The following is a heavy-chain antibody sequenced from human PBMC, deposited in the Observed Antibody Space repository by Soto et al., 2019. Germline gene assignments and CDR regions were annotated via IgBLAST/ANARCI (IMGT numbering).Heavy chain of an antibody. CDR3: ASDRAIAVGGLTWFDS. J-gene: IGHJ5*01. CDR1: GYSFIKYT. CDR2: INGGDGDM. Sequence: QVQIVQSGAEVKKPGASVKVSCKASGYSFIKYTIHWVRQAPGQRLEWMGWINGGDGDMKFSQKFQGRVTMTRDTTASTTYMELSSLGSEDTSLYYCASDRAIAVGGLTWFDSWGQGTLVTVSS. D-gene: IGHD6-13*01. V-gene: IGHV1-3*01.